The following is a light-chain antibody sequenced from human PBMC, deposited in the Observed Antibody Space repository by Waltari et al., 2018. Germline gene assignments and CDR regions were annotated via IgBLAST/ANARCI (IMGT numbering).Light chain of an antibody. V-gene: IGKV3-15*01. CDR1: QSISSS. CDR3: QQYNNWPPGT. J-gene: IGKJ1*01. Sequence: EIVLTQSPATLSVSPGERATLSCRASQSISSSLAWYQQKPGQAPSLLIYGASTRATGVPVRFSGSGSGTEFTLTITSLHSEDFAVYYCQQYNNWPPGTFGQGTKVEIK. CDR2: GAS.